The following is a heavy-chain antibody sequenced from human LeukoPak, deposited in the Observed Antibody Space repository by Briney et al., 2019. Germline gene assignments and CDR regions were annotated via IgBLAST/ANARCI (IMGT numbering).Heavy chain of an antibody. J-gene: IGHJ1*01. V-gene: IGHV3-48*03. CDR2: ISGSGTTI. CDR1: GFTFSSYE. D-gene: IGHD3-22*01. CDR3: ARDYYESSGYYRLQH. Sequence: TGGSLRLSCAASGFTFSSYEMNWVRQAPGKGLEWLSYISGSGTTIYYADSVKGRFTISRDNAKNSLFLQMSSLRAEDTAVYYCARDYYESSGYYRLQHWGQGTLVTVSS.